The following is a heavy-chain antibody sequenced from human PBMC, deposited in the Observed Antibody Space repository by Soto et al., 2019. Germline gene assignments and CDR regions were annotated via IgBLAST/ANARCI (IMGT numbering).Heavy chain of an antibody. CDR2: IWYDGRNE. Sequence: LRLSCVASGFTFSSYGMHWVRQAPDKGLEWVAFIWYDGRNENYTDSVKGRFSISRDNSKNTLFLQMNSLRVDDTAVYYCARGTATAGLGSWGQGNLVTVSS. J-gene: IGHJ4*02. CDR1: GFTFSSYG. V-gene: IGHV3-33*01. CDR3: ARGTATAGLGS. D-gene: IGHD6-13*01.